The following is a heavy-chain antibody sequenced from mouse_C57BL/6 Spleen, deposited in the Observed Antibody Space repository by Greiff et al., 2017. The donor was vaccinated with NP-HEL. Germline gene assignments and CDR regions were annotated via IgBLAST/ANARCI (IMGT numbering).Heavy chain of an antibody. Sequence: QVQLQQSGAELVRPGASVKLSCKASGYTFTDYYINWVKQRPGQGLEWIARIYPGSGNTYYNEKFKGKATLTAEKSSSTAYMQLSSLTSEDSAVYFCASPTVVDSYYFDYWGQGTTLTVSS. CDR1: GYTFTDYY. J-gene: IGHJ2*01. V-gene: IGHV1-76*01. CDR3: ASPTVVDSYYFDY. CDR2: IYPGSGNT. D-gene: IGHD1-1*01.